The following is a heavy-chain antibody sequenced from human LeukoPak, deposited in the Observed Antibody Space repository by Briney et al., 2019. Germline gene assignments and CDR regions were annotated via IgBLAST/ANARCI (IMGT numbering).Heavy chain of an antibody. J-gene: IGHJ3*02. CDR3: ARHVVVVTPKELDAFDI. Sequence: GESLKISCKGSGYSFTSYWIGWVRQMPGKGLEWMGIIYPGDSDTRYSPSFQGQVTISADKSISTAYLQWSSLKASDTAMYYCARHVVVVTPKELDAFDIWGQGTMVTVSS. V-gene: IGHV5-51*01. CDR2: IYPGDSDT. CDR1: GYSFTSYW. D-gene: IGHD3-22*01.